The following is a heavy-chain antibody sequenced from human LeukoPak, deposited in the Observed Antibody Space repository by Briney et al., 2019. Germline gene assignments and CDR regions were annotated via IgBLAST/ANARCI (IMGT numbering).Heavy chain of an antibody. Sequence: PGGSLRLSCAASGFTFSNYWMTWVRQAPGKGPEWVANIKQDGGEQYYVDSVKGRFTISRDNAKNSLYLQMNSLRAEDTAVYYCARSRRDPYDYDSSGYYVGGTDWFDPWGQETLVTVSS. CDR2: IKQDGGEQ. V-gene: IGHV3-7*01. CDR3: ARSRRDPYDYDSSGYYVGGTDWFDP. CDR1: GFTFSNYW. J-gene: IGHJ5*02. D-gene: IGHD3-22*01.